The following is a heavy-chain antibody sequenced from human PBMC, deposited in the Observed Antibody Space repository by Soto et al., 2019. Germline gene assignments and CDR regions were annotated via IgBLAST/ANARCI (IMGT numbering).Heavy chain of an antibody. V-gene: IGHV4-59*01. Sequence: ETLSLTCTVSGGSISSYYWSWIRQPPGKGLEWIGYIYYSGSTNYSPSLKSRVTISVDTSKNQFSLKLSSVTAADTAVYYCARGRYCSSTSCYTNYYYYGMDVWGQGTTVTVSS. CDR3: ARGRYCSSTSCYTNYYYYGMDV. CDR2: IYYSGST. J-gene: IGHJ6*02. D-gene: IGHD2-2*02. CDR1: GGSISSYY.